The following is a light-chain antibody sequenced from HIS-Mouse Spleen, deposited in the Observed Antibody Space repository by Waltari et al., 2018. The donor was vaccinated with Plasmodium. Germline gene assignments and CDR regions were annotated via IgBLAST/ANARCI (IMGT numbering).Light chain of an antibody. V-gene: IGKV1-33*01. Sequence: DIQMTQSPSSLSASFVDRVTITCQASQDISNYLNWYQQKPGKAPKLLIYDASNLETGVPSRFSGSGSGTDFTFTISSLQPEDIATYYCQQYDNLPPLFTFGPGTKVDIK. J-gene: IGKJ3*01. CDR3: QQYDNLPPLFT. CDR2: DAS. CDR1: QDISNY.